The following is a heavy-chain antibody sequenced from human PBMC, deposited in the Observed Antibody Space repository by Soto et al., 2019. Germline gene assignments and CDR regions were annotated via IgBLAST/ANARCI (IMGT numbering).Heavy chain of an antibody. CDR1: GGSISSYY. D-gene: IGHD1-1*01. CDR2: IYYSGST. Sequence: PSETLSLTCTVSGGSISSYYWGWIRQPPGKGLEWIGSIYYSGSTYYNPSLKSRVTISVDTSKNQFSLKLSSVTAADTAVYYCARLPLSGYNWNDDAFDIWGQGTMVTVSS. CDR3: ARLPLSGYNWNDDAFDI. V-gene: IGHV4-39*01. J-gene: IGHJ3*02.